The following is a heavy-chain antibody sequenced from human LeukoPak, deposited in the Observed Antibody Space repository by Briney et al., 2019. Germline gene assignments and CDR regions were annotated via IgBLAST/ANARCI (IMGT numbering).Heavy chain of an antibody. CDR1: GFTFSSLW. J-gene: IGHJ4*02. D-gene: IGHD6-6*01. CDR3: ARDPRAAPHFDY. CDR2: INGDGSVK. Sequence: GGSLRLSCATSGFTFSSLWMNWVRQAPGKGLEWVANINGDGSVKHYVDSVKGRFTISRDNARNSLFLQMDSLRAEDTAVYFCARDPRAAPHFDYWGQGTLVTVSS. V-gene: IGHV3-7*01.